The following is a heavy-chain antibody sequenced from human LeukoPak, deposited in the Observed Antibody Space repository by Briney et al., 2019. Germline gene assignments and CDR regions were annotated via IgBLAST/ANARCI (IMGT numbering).Heavy chain of an antibody. Sequence: GSLRLSCAASGFTVSSNYMTWVRQAPGKGLERVSIIYSGGSTYYADSVKGRFTISRDNSKNTLYLQMNSLRAEDTAVYYCAKVMQQPNMDYWGQGTLVTVSS. D-gene: IGHD6-13*01. J-gene: IGHJ4*02. CDR3: AKVMQQPNMDY. CDR2: IYSGGST. CDR1: GFTVSSNY. V-gene: IGHV3-66*01.